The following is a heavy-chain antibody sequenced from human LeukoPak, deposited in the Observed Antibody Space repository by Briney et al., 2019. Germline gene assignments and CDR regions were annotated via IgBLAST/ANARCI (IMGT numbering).Heavy chain of an antibody. CDR3: ARGHGSGSIDY. CDR1: GGSISSGGYS. V-gene: IGHV4-30-2*01. CDR2: IYHSGST. Sequence: PSETLSLTCAVSGGSISSGGYSWSWIRQPPGKGLEWIGYIYHSGSTYYNPSLKSRVTISVDRSKNQFSLKLSSVTAADTAVYYCARGHGSGSIDYWGQGTLVTVSS. J-gene: IGHJ4*02. D-gene: IGHD3-10*01.